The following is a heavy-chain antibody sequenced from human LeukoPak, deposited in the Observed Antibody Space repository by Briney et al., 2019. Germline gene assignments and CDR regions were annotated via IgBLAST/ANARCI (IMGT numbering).Heavy chain of an antibody. V-gene: IGHV1-69*13. D-gene: IGHD2-15*01. CDR2: IIPIFGTA. CDR1: GGTFSSYA. Sequence: SVKVSCKASGGTFSSYAISWVRQAPGQGLEWMGGIIPIFGTANYAQKFQGRVTITADESTSTAYMELSSLRSEDTAVYYCARVGSGYCSGGSCYFDYWGQGTLVTVSS. CDR3: ARVGSGYCSGGSCYFDY. J-gene: IGHJ4*02.